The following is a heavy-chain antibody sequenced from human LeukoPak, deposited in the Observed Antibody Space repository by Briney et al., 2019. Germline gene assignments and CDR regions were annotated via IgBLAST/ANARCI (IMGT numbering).Heavy chain of an antibody. D-gene: IGHD5-12*01. V-gene: IGHV4-61*02. CDR3: ARGGYSGYGINWFDH. CDR2: IYADGSS. J-gene: IGHJ5*02. CDR1: GGSVSSDNSY. Sequence: SETLSLTCTVSGGSVSSDNSYWNWIRQPAGKGLEWIGRIYADGSSTYNPSLKSRVTISVDTSKNQFSLKLSSVTAADTAVYYCARGGYSGYGINWFDHWGQGTLVTVSS.